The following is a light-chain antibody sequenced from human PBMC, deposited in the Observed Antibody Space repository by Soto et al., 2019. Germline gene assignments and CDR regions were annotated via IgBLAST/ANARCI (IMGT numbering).Light chain of an antibody. V-gene: IGLV1-47*01. Sequence: QSVLTQPPSASGTPGQRVTISCSGSSSNIGSNYVYWYQQLPGTAPKLLIYRNNQRPSGVPDRFSGSKSGTSASLAFSGLRSEDEADYYCAAWDDSLSGRVVFGGGTKVTVL. CDR2: RNN. J-gene: IGLJ2*01. CDR3: AAWDDSLSGRVV. CDR1: SSNIGSNY.